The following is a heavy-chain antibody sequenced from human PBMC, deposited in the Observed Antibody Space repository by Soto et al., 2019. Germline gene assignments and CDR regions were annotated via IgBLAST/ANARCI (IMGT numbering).Heavy chain of an antibody. CDR3: TRAGSDPGNFYISNYYAMDV. Sequence: AGGSLRLSCAASGFSVSSDYMSWVRQAQGKGLEWVSLIYSGGDTYYADSVKGRFTISRDISSNTIYLHMTSLRADDTAIYYCTRAGSDPGNFYISNYYAMDVWGRGTTVTSP. J-gene: IGHJ6*02. CDR2: IYSGGDT. D-gene: IGHD3-10*01. CDR1: GFSVSSDY. V-gene: IGHV3-53*01.